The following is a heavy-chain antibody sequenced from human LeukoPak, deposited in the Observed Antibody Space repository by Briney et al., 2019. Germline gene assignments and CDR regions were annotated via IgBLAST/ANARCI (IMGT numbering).Heavy chain of an antibody. V-gene: IGHV4-59*01. CDR3: ARLGPAFDY. CDR2: IYYSGST. D-gene: IGHD1-14*01. J-gene: IGHJ4*02. Sequence: SETLSLTCTVPGGSISSYYWSWIRQPPGKGLEWIGYIYYSGSTNYNPSLKSRVTISVDTSKNQFSLKLSSVTAADTAVYYCARLGPAFDYWGQGTLVTVSS. CDR1: GGSISSYY.